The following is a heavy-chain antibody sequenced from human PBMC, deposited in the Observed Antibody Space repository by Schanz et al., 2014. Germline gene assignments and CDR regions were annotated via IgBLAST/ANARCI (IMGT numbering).Heavy chain of an antibody. Sequence: EVQVVESGGGLVQPGGSLRLSCAASGFSFVDAWMSWVRQAPGRGLEWVATIKKDGSEKYNVDAVKGRFTISRDNAENSVYLEMKSLRAEDTAVYYCANRGHLRGWFDSWGQGILVTVSS. CDR3: ANRGHLRGWFDS. V-gene: IGHV3-7*03. CDR2: IKKDGSEK. J-gene: IGHJ5*01. CDR1: GFSFVDAW. D-gene: IGHD3-10*01.